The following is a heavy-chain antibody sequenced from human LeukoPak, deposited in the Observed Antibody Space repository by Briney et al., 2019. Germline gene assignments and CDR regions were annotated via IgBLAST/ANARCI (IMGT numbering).Heavy chain of an antibody. CDR2: INHSGST. V-gene: IGHV4-34*01. D-gene: IGHD6-13*01. J-gene: IGHJ4*02. CDR1: GGSFSVYY. Sequence: PSETLSLTCGVSGGSFSVYYWNWIRQPPGKGLEWIGEINHSGSTNYNPSLKSRVTISVDTSQKQFSLRLSSVTAADTAVYYCARGRYLTTGGGAAAGFLDYWGQGTLVTVSS. CDR3: ARGRYLTTGGGAAAGFLDY.